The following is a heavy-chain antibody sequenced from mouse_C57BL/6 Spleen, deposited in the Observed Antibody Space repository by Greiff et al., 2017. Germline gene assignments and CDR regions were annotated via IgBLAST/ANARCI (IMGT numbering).Heavy chain of an antibody. Sequence: EVQLVESGGGLVKPGGSLKLSCAASGFTFSDYGMHWVRQAPEKGLEWVAYISSCSSTIYYADTVKGRFTISRDNAKNTLCLQMTSLRSEDTALYYCARSLNNEYYFDYWGKGTTLTAAS. CDR2: ISSCSSTI. V-gene: IGHV5-17*01. CDR3: ARSLNNEYYFDY. D-gene: IGHD6-1*01. J-gene: IGHJ2*01. CDR1: GFTFSDYG.